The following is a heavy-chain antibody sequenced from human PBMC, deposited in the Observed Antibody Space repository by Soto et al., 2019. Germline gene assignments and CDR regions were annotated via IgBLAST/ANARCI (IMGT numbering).Heavy chain of an antibody. V-gene: IGHV1-18*01. D-gene: IGHD6-19*01. CDR3: ASSWLPHDAFDI. Sequence: ASVKVSCKASGYTFTSYGISWVRQAPGQGLEWMGWISAYNGNTNYAQKLQGRVTMTTDTSTSTAYMELRSLRSDDTAVYYCASSWLPHDAFDIWGQGTMVTVSS. CDR1: GYTFTSYG. CDR2: ISAYNGNT. J-gene: IGHJ3*02.